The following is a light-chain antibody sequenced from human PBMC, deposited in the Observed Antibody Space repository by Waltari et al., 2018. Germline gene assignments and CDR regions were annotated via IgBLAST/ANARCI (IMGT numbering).Light chain of an antibody. CDR2: SGS. CDR1: QSLLHNKGFTF. J-gene: IGKJ2*01. Sequence: DIVMTQFPLSLTVTPGEPASISCRASQSLLHNKGFTFFDWYLQKPGQSPQRLIYSGSNRATGVPDRFSGSGSGTYFTLKISRVEADDVGVFYCMQGLQTPYTFGQGTKLEIK. CDR3: MQGLQTPYT. V-gene: IGKV2-28*01.